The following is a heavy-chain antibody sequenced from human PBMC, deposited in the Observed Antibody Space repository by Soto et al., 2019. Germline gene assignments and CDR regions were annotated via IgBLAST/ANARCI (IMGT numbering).Heavy chain of an antibody. J-gene: IGHJ6*02. V-gene: IGHV5-51*01. Sequence: GESLKISCKGSGYSFTSYWIGWVRQMPGKGLEWMGIIYPGDSDTRYSPSFQGQVTISADTSISTAYLQWTSLKASDTAMYYCARSRRGAYSSGWYSPSGYYNYGIDVWGQGTKVTVS. CDR3: ARSRRGAYSSGWYSPSGYYNYGIDV. D-gene: IGHD6-19*01. CDR2: IYPGDSDT. CDR1: GYSFTSYW.